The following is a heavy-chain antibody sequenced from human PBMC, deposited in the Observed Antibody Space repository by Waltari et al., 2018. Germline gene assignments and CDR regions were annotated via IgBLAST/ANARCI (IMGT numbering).Heavy chain of an antibody. CDR1: GGSISSYY. CDR2: IYDSGSP. J-gene: IGHJ6*02. CDR3: ARDVLGIYGMDV. Sequence: QVQLQESGPGLVKPSETLSLTCTVSGGSISSYYWSWIRQPPGKGLEWIGYIYDSGSPNYNPSLKSRVTIAVDTSKNQFSLKLSSVTAADTAVYYCARDVLGIYGMDVWGQGTTVTVSS. D-gene: IGHD1-20*01. V-gene: IGHV4-59*01.